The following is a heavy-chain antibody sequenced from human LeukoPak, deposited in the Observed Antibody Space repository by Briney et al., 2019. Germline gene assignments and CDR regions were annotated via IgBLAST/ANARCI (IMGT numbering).Heavy chain of an antibody. CDR1: GFTFSSYW. D-gene: IGHD4-23*01. V-gene: IGHV3-74*01. CDR2: INTDGSST. CDR3: ARPFSRGGKDAFDI. Sequence: GGSLRLSCAASGFTFSSYWMHWVRQAPGKGLVWVSRINTDGSSTNYADSVKGRFTISRDNAKNTLYLQMNSLRAEDTAVYYCARPFSRGGKDAFDIWGQGTMVTVSS. J-gene: IGHJ3*02.